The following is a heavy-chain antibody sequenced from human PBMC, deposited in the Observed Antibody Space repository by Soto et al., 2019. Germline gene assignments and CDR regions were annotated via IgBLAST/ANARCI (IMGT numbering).Heavy chain of an antibody. D-gene: IGHD3-3*01. V-gene: IGHV3-23*01. CDR3: AKAVTISGSFYYGMDV. CDR1: GFNVSNNYA. CDR2: ISGSGSST. J-gene: IGHJ6*02. Sequence: VGSLRLSCAASGFNVSNNYAMNWVRQAPGKGLEWVSGISGSGSSTYYADSVKGRFTISRDNSKNRMYLQVHSLRAEDTAAYYCAKAVTISGSFYYGMDVWGQGTTVNVSS.